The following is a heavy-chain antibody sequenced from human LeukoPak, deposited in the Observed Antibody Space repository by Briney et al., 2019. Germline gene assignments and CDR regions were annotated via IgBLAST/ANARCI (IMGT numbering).Heavy chain of an antibody. CDR1: LYTITSNN. V-gene: IGHV1-2*02. Sequence: ASVKVFCTASLYTITSNNVDRVRQAPGQGLEWMGWINPNSGGTNYPQKFQGRVTMTRDTSISTAYKELRGLTSDDTAVYYCARQLGVTDNGPAAYGGQGTLVTVSS. CDR2: INPNSGGT. J-gene: IGHJ4*02. D-gene: IGHD2-21*02. CDR3: ARQLGVTDNGPAAY.